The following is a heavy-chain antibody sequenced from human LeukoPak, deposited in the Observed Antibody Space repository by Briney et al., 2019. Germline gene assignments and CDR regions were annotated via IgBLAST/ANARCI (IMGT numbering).Heavy chain of an antibody. Sequence: SETLSLTCTVSGYSISNGYYWGWIRQPPGKGLEWIGSIYHSGSIYYNPSLKSRVTISVDTSKNQFSLKLSSVTAADTAVYYCARQTVTGYLRGPFDYWGQGTLVTVSS. CDR3: ARQTVTGYLRGPFDY. D-gene: IGHD3-9*01. V-gene: IGHV4-38-2*02. CDR1: GYSISNGYY. J-gene: IGHJ4*02. CDR2: IYHSGSI.